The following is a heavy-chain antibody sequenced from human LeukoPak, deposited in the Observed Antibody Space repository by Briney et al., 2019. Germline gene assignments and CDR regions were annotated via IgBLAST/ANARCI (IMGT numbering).Heavy chain of an antibody. CDR2: IYTSGST. CDR3: ARMYYDFWSGYVPPHAFDI. V-gene: IGHV4-4*09. J-gene: IGHJ3*02. D-gene: IGHD3-3*01. CDR1: GGSISSYY. Sequence: SSETLSLTCTVSGGSISSYYWSWIRQPPGKGLEWIGYIYTSGSTNYNPSLKSQVTISVDTSKNQFSLKLSSVTAADTAVYYCARMYYDFWSGYVPPHAFDIWGQGTMVTVSS.